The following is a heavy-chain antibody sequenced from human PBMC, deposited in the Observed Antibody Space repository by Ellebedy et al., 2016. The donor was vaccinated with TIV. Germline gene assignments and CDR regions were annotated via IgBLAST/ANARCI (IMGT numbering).Heavy chain of an antibody. V-gene: IGHV4-39*07. CDR2: IYYSGST. CDR3: ASGGGVLPLDY. Sequence: GSLRLSCTVSGGSISSSSYYWGWIRQPPGKGLEWIGSIYYSGSTYYNPSLKSRVTISVDTSKNQFSLKLSSVTAADTAVYYCASGGGVLPLDYWGQGTLVTVSS. J-gene: IGHJ4*02. D-gene: IGHD3-16*01. CDR1: GGSISSSSYY.